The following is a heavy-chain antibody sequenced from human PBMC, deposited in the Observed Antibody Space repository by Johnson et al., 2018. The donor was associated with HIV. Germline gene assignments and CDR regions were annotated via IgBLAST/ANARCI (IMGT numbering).Heavy chain of an antibody. CDR2: INSNGAST. V-gene: IGHV3-20*04. CDR3: ARDRGAIAAAVNDAFDI. J-gene: IGHJ3*02. D-gene: IGHD6-13*01. Sequence: VQLVESGGGVVRPGGSLKLSCAASGFTFDDYGMSWVRQAPGKGLEWVSGINSNGASTGYPDSVKGRFTISRDTAKNSLYLQMNSLRAEDTALYYCARDRGAIAAAVNDAFDIWGQGTMVTVSS. CDR1: GFTFDDYG.